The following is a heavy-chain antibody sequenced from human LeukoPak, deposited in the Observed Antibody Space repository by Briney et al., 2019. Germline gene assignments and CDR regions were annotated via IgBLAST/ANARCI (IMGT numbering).Heavy chain of an antibody. CDR3: ARGFGTGFRPSQIDY. D-gene: IGHD3/OR15-3a*01. CDR1: GFTFSSYW. J-gene: IGHJ4*02. V-gene: IGHV3-7*04. CDR2: IKQDGSEK. Sequence: GGSLRLSCAASGFTFSSYWMSWVRQAPGKGLEWVANIKQDGSEKYYVDSVKGRFTISRDNARNSLYLQMNSLRAEDTAVYYCARGFGTGFRPSQIDYWGRGTLVTVSS.